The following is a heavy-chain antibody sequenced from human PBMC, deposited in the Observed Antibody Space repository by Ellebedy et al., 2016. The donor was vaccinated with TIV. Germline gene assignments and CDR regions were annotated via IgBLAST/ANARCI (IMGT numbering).Heavy chain of an antibody. J-gene: IGHJ4*02. CDR2: ISGSSVDT. Sequence: GESLKISCAASGFTFSGSAMHWVRQAPGKGLEWLSYISGSSVDTNYADSVKGRFTISRDNAKNSLYLQMNSLRAEDTAVYYCVRTARIADYWGQGTLVTVSS. V-gene: IGHV3-21*05. CDR1: GFTFSGSA. CDR3: VRTARIADY. D-gene: IGHD2-21*02.